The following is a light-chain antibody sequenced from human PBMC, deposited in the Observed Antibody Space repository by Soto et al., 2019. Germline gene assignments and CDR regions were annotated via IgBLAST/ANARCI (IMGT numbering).Light chain of an antibody. CDR1: QSVFSS. J-gene: IGKJ3*01. Sequence: EIVMTQSPATLSVSPGERATLSCRASQSVFSSLAWYQQKPGQAPRLLIYGAATRATGIPARFSGSGSGTEFTLTISSLQSEDFAVYYCQQRSNWPFTFGPGTTVDFK. CDR2: GAA. V-gene: IGKV3D-15*01. CDR3: QQRSNWPFT.